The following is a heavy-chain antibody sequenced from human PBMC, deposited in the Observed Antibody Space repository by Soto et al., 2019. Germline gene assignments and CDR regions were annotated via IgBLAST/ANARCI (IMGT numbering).Heavy chain of an antibody. Sequence: PSETLSLTCAVYGGSFSDYYWSWIRQPPGKGLEWIGEINHSGSTNYNPSLKSRVTISVDTSKNQFSLKLSSVTAADTAVYYCASGAKKRSIWNYMDVWGKGTTVTVSS. V-gene: IGHV4-34*01. CDR3: ASGAKKRSIWNYMDV. J-gene: IGHJ6*03. D-gene: IGHD1-20*01. CDR1: GGSFSDYY. CDR2: INHSGST.